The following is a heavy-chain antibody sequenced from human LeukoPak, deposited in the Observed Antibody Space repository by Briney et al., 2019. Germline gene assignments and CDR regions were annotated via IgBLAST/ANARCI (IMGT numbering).Heavy chain of an antibody. D-gene: IGHD2-2*01. V-gene: IGHV1-18*01. CDR1: GYTFTSYG. J-gene: IGHJ6*03. Sequence: ASMKVSCKASGYTFTSYGISWVRQAPGQGLEWMGWISAYNGNTNYAQKLQGRVTMTTDTSTSTAYMELRSLRSDDTAVYYCARDRGDIVVVPALPYYYYMDVWGKGTTVTVSS. CDR3: ARDRGDIVVVPALPYYYYMDV. CDR2: ISAYNGNT.